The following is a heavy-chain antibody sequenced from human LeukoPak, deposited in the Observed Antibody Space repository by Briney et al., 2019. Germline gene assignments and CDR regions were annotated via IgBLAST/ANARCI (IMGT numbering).Heavy chain of an antibody. D-gene: IGHD1-1*01. V-gene: IGHV3-48*04. CDR1: GFTFSDYS. Sequence: GGSLRLSCAASGFTFSDYSMNWVRQAPGKGLEWISYVGISSGNTKYADSVKGRFTISGDSARNSLYLQMSSLRVEDTAVYYCARDHNYAFHNWGQGTLVTVSS. J-gene: IGHJ4*02. CDR2: VGISSGNT. CDR3: ARDHNYAFHN.